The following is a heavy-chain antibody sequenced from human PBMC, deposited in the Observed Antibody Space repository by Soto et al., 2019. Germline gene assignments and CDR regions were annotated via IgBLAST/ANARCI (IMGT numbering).Heavy chain of an antibody. CDR2: IIPIFGTA. D-gene: IGHD2-15*01. Sequence: QVQLVQSGAEVKKPGSSVKVSCKASGGTFSSYAISWVRQAPGQGLKWMGGIIPIFGTANYAQKFQGRVTITADNSTSTAYMELSSLRADDTAVDYCARCFSESAVVAATRYGMDVWGQGTTVTVSS. J-gene: IGHJ6*01. CDR3: ARCFSESAVVAATRYGMDV. CDR1: GGTFSSYA. V-gene: IGHV1-69*06.